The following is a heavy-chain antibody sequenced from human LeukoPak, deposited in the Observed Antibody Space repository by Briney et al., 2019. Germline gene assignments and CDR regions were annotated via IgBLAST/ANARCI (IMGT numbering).Heavy chain of an antibody. CDR3: ARAPPSRGQWLTRPFDY. V-gene: IGHV4-59*01. J-gene: IGHJ4*02. CDR2: FHYSGST. CDR1: GGSISSYY. D-gene: IGHD6-19*01. Sequence: SETLSLTCTVSGGSISSYYWNWLRQPPGEGLEWIGYFHYSGSTNYNPSLKSRVTISVDTSKNQFSLKLSSVTAADTAVYYCARAPPSRGQWLTRPFDYWGQGSLVTVSS.